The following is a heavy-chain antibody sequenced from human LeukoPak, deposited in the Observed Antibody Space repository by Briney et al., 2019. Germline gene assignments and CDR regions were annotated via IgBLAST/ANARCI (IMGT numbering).Heavy chain of an antibody. Sequence: SVKVSCKASGFTFTSSAVQWVRQARGQRLEWIGWIVVGSGNTNYAQKFQERVTITRDMSTSTAYMELSSLRSEDTAVYYCAASVAGGRLFDYWGQGTLVAVSS. CDR2: IVVGSGNT. V-gene: IGHV1-58*01. J-gene: IGHJ4*02. CDR1: GFTFTSSA. D-gene: IGHD6-19*01. CDR3: AASVAGGRLFDY.